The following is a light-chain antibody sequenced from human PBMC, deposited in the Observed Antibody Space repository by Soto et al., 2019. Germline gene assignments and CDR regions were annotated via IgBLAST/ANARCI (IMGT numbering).Light chain of an antibody. J-gene: IGKJ5*01. Sequence: EIVLTHSPATLSLSPGEIATLSCSSSQSVSSDLAWYQQKPGQAPRLLIYDASNRATGIPARFSGSGSGTDFPLPISSLEAEDFAVYYCQQRSNWPPITFGQGTRLEIK. CDR3: QQRSNWPPIT. CDR1: QSVSSD. CDR2: DAS. V-gene: IGKV3-11*01.